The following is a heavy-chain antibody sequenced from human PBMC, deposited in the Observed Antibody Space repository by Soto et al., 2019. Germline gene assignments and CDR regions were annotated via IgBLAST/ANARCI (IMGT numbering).Heavy chain of an antibody. CDR2: VYHTGRT. V-gene: IGHV4-61*01. D-gene: IGHD2-21*02. J-gene: IGHJ4*02. CDR3: ARAPLNGGNSVGLSEFDS. CDR1: GGSFKSGSYS. Sequence: SETLSLTCTVSGGSFKSGSYSWSWIRQPPGKGLEWIGYVYHTGRTSYNPSLKSRVSISMDTSKNQFSLNLDSVTAADTAVYFCARAPLNGGNSVGLSEFDSWGQGTLVTVSS.